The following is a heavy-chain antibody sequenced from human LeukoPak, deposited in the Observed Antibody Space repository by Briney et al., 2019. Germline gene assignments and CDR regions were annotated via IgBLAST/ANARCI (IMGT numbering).Heavy chain of an antibody. D-gene: IGHD6-19*01. J-gene: IGHJ5*02. CDR3: ARDPSNSSGWRTWFDP. V-gene: IGHV1-18*01. CDR2: ISAYNGDT. CDR1: GYIFGKHG. Sequence: GSVKVSCKASGYIFGKHGISWVRQAPGQGLEWMGWISAYNGDTNQAQKFQGRVTMTKDTSTSTAYMELRSLRSDDTAVYYCARDPSNSSGWRTWFDPWGQGTLVTVSP.